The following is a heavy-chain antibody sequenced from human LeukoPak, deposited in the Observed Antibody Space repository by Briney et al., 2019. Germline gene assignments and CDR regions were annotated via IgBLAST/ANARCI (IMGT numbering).Heavy chain of an antibody. V-gene: IGHV4-38-2*02. CDR3: ARVRYGSGSLYYYYYYMDV. D-gene: IGHD3-10*01. CDR2: IYYSGRP. Sequence: SETLSLTCTVSGYSISSSYSWGWIRQPPGKGLEWIGNIYYSGRPYYNPSLKSRVTMSVDTSKNQFSLKLSSVTAADTAVYYCARVRYGSGSLYYYYYYMDVWGKGTTVTISS. J-gene: IGHJ6*03. CDR1: GYSISSSYS.